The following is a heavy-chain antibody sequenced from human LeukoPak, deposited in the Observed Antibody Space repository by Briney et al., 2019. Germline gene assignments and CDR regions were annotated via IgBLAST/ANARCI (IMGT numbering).Heavy chain of an antibody. Sequence: NHGESLKISCKGSGYSFTSYWIGWVRQMPGKGLEWMGIIYPGDSDTRYSPSFQGQVTISADKSISTAYLQWSSLKASDTAMYYCARSLYCSGGSCPHDYWGQGTLVTVSS. V-gene: IGHV5-51*01. CDR3: ARSLYCSGGSCPHDY. J-gene: IGHJ4*02. CDR2: IYPGDSDT. D-gene: IGHD2-15*01. CDR1: GYSFTSYW.